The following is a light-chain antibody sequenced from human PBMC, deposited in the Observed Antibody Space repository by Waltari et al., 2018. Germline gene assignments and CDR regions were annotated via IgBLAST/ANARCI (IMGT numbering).Light chain of an antibody. CDR3: QAWDSSTAI. Sequence: SYELTQPPSVSVSPGQTASITCPGDKLGDNYAYWYQQKPGQSPVLVPYQDNNRPAGIPGRFSGSNSGNTASLTIRGTQAMDEADYYCQAWDSSTAIFGGGTKLTVL. J-gene: IGLJ2*01. CDR2: QDN. CDR1: KLGDNY. V-gene: IGLV3-1*01.